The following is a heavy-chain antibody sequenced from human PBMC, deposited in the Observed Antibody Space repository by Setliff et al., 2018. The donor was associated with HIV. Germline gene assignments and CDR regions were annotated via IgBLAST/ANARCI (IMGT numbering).Heavy chain of an antibody. D-gene: IGHD3-10*01. CDR3: ARDGSGSSYYYYYMDV. Sequence: SETLSLTCTVSGDSISTDYWTWIRQPPGKGLEWIGYIYNSASTSYNPSLKSRVTISLDTSKNQFSLKVNSVTAADTAVYYCARDGSGSSYYYYYMDVWGKGTTVTVSS. CDR1: GDSISTDY. V-gene: IGHV4-59*01. J-gene: IGHJ6*03. CDR2: IYNSAST.